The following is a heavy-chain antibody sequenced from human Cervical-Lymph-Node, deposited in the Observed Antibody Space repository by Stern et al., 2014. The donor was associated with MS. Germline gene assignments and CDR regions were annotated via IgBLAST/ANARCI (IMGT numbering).Heavy chain of an antibody. CDR1: GGTFSSYA. Sequence: VQLLESGAEVKKPGSSVRVSCKASGGTFSSYAISWVRQAPGQGLEWMGGIIPIFGTANYAQKFQGRVTINADASMSIAYMEVSSLRSEDTAVYYCASSVGELTPEAVWGQGTTVTVFS. V-gene: IGHV1-69*01. J-gene: IGHJ6*02. D-gene: IGHD3-10*01. CDR2: IIPIFGTA. CDR3: ASSVGELTPEAV.